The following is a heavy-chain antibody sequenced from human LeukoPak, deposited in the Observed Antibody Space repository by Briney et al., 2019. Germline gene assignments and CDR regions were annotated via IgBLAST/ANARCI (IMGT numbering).Heavy chain of an antibody. Sequence: GGSLRLSCAASGFTFSSYWMSWVRQAPGKGLEWVANIKQDGSEKYYVDSVKGRFTISRDNAKNSLYLQMNSLRAEDTAVYYCASPRSGAAAGRIDAFDIWGQGTMVTVSS. CDR3: ASPRSGAAAGRIDAFDI. CDR1: GFTFSSYW. V-gene: IGHV3-7*01. J-gene: IGHJ3*02. D-gene: IGHD6-13*01. CDR2: IKQDGSEK.